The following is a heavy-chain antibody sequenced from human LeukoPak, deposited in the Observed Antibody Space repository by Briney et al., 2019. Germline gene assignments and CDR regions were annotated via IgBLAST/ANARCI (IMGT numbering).Heavy chain of an antibody. D-gene: IGHD3-16*01. CDR3: ARVSRGDRSPGYFDY. Sequence: GGSLRLSCAASGFTFSSCWMSWVRQAPGKGLEWVANIKQDGSEKYYVDSVKGRFTISRDNAKNSLYLQMNSLRAEDTAVYYCARVSRGDRSPGYFDYWGQGTLVTVSS. CDR2: IKQDGSEK. CDR1: GFTFSSCW. V-gene: IGHV3-7*01. J-gene: IGHJ4*02.